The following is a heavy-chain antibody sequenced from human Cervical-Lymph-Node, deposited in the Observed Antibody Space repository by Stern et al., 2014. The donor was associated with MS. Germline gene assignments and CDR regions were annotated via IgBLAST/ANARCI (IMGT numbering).Heavy chain of an antibody. V-gene: IGHV3-30*18. CDR1: GFTFSSYD. Sequence: QVQLVQSGGGVVQPGRSLRLSCAASGFTFSSYDMHWVRPAPGKGLEREAVISYDGSNKCYAYSVKGRFTISRDNSKNTLYLQMNSLRAEDTAVYYCAKDSKMLALDYWGQGTLVTVSS. D-gene: IGHD3-10*02. CDR3: AKDSKMLALDY. CDR2: ISYDGSNK. J-gene: IGHJ4*02.